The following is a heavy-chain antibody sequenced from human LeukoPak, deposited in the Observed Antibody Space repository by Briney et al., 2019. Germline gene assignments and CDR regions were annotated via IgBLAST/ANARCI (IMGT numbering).Heavy chain of an antibody. V-gene: IGHV1-69*04. CDR3: ARVPRYCSSTSCQQGYYYYYGMDV. D-gene: IGHD2-2*01. Sequence: ASVKVSCKASGGTFSSYAISWVRQAPGQGLEGMGRIIPILGIANYAQKFQGRVTITADKSTSTAYMELSSLRSEDTAVYYCARVPRYCSSTSCQQGYYYYYGMDVWGQGTTVTVSS. CDR2: IIPILGIA. CDR1: GGTFSSYA. J-gene: IGHJ6*02.